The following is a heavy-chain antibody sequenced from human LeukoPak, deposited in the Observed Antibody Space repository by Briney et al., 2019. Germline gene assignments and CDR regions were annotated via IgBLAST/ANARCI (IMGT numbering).Heavy chain of an antibody. D-gene: IGHD6-19*01. J-gene: IGHJ4*02. V-gene: IGHV1-2*06. CDR2: INPNSGGT. CDR1: GYTFTGYY. CDR3: ARDIGSGWGNYFDY. Sequence: ASVKVSCKASGYTFTGYYMHWVRQAPGQGLEWMGRINPNSGGTNYAQKFQGRVTITRDTSASTAYMELSSLRSEDTAVYYCARDIGSGWGNYFDYWGQGSLVTVSS.